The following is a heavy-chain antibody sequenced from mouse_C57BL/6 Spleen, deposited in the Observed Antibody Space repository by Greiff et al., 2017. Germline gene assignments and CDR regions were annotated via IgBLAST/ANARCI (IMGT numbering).Heavy chain of an antibody. CDR3: TRKEDYDGAMDY. J-gene: IGHJ4*01. V-gene: IGHV1-15*01. Sequence: VQLQQSGAELVRPGASVTLSCKASGYTFTDYEMHWVKQTPVHGLEWIGAIDPETGGTAYNQKFKGKAILTADKSASAAYMELRSLTSEDSAVYYCTRKEDYDGAMDYWCQGASGTVSS. D-gene: IGHD2-3*01. CDR2: IDPETGGT. CDR1: GYTFTDYE.